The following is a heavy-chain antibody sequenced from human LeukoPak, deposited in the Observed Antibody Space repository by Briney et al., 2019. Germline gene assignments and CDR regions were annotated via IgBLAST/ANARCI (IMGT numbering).Heavy chain of an antibody. D-gene: IGHD5-24*01. CDR1: GFTVSSNY. V-gene: IGHV3-66*02. CDR2: IYSGGTT. CDR3: ARDVEMDD. J-gene: IGHJ4*02. Sequence: GGSLRLSCAASGFTVSSNYMSWVRQAPGKGLEWVSVIYSGGTTYYADSVEGRFTISRDNSKNTLYLQMNSLRAEDTAVYYCARDVEMDDWGQGTLVTVSS.